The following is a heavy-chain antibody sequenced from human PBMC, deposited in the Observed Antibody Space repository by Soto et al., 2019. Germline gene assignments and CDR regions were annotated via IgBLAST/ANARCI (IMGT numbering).Heavy chain of an antibody. V-gene: IGHV1-2*02. J-gene: IGHJ6*02. CDR2: INPFFKGT. CDR3: ARDVSLNYYDNTYFYYGMDV. D-gene: IGHD3-22*01. Sequence: RASVKVSCKASGYTFTGYYMHWVRQAPGQGLEWMGWINPFFKGTKYAQRFQGRVTITADDSTSTAYMDLTSLTYEDMAVYYCARDVSLNYYDNTYFYYGMDVWGQGTTVTVSS. CDR1: GYTFTGYY.